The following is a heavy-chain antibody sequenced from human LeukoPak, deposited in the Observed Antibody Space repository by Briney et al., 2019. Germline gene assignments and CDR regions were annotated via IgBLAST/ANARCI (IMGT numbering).Heavy chain of an antibody. CDR2: INHSGST. J-gene: IGHJ6*02. CDR3: ARGYGMDV. CDR1: GGSFSGYY. V-gene: IGHV4-34*01. Sequence: SGTLSLTCAVYGGSFSGYYWSWICQPPGKGLEWIGEINHSGSTNYNPSLKSRVTISVDTSKNQFFLKLSSVTAADTAVYYCARGYGMDVWGQGTTVTVSS.